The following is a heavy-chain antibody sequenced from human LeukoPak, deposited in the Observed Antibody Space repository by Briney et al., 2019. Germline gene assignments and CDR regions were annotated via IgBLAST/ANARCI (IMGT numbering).Heavy chain of an antibody. J-gene: IGHJ4*02. CDR3: AREQLGYRHWVY. CDR1: GGTFSSYA. CDR2: IIPIFGTA. Sequence: ASVKVSCKASGGTFSSYAISWVRQAPGQGLEWMGRIIPIFGTANYAQKFQDRVTITTDESTSTAYMELSSLRSDDTAVYYCAREQLGYRHWVYWGQGTLVTVSS. D-gene: IGHD6-13*01. V-gene: IGHV1-69*05.